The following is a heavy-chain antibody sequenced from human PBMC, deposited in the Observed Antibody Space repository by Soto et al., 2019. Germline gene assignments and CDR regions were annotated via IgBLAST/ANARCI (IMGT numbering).Heavy chain of an antibody. V-gene: IGHV4-34*01. CDR1: GGAISGYY. J-gene: IGHJ5*02. CDR3: ARLAGILTGYPLFP. CDR2: INHSGST. Sequence: SETLSLTCAVYGGAISGYYWSWIRQPPGKGLEWIGEINHSGSTNYNPSLKSRVTISVDTSKNQFSLKLSSVTAADTAVYYCARLAGILTGYPLFPWGQGTLVTVSS. D-gene: IGHD3-9*01.